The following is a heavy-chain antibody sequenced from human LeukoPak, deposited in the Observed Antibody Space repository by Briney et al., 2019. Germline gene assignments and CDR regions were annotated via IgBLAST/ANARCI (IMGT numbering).Heavy chain of an antibody. J-gene: IGHJ6*03. Sequence: ASVKVSCKASGYTFTSYDINWVRQATGQGLEWMGWMNPNSGNTGYAQKFQGRVTMTRNTSISTAYMELSSLRSEDTAVYYCARLVSGYYYYYVDVWGKGTTVTISS. CDR1: GYTFTSYD. CDR2: MNPNSGNT. V-gene: IGHV1-8*01. CDR3: ARLVSGYYYYYVDV. D-gene: IGHD3-22*01.